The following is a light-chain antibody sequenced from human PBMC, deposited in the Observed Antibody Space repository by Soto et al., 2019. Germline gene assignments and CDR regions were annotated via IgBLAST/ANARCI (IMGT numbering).Light chain of an antibody. CDR1: QDINNY. CDR3: QQYDNLPLT. V-gene: IGKV1-33*01. CDR2: DVS. J-gene: IGKJ4*01. Sequence: DIQMTQSPTSLSASVGDRLTITCQASQDINNYLNWYQQKPGKAPKLLIYDVSTLETGVPSRFTGSGSGTDFTFTISSLQPEDIATYYCQQYDNLPLTFGGGTKVEIK.